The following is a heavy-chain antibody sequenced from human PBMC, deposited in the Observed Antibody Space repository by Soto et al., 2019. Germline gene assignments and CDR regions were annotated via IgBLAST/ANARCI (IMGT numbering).Heavy chain of an antibody. V-gene: IGHV4-59*01. CDR1: GDSISRYS. CDR3: AREGNLGRWIQPLDS. Sequence: SETLSLTCPISGDSISRYSWTSIRRPPGKGLEWIGNIHYNGNTKYSPSLKSRVTMSVDTSKNHFSLKLISVTTADTAVYFCAREGNLGRWIQPLDSWGQGTLVTVSS. J-gene: IGHJ4*02. CDR2: IHYNGNT. D-gene: IGHD2-2*03.